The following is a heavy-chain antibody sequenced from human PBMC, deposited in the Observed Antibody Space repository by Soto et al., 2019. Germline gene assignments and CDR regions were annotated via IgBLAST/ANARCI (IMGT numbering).Heavy chain of an antibody. CDR1: GGSISSGGYY. CDR2: IYYSGST. Sequence: QVQLQESGPGLVKPSQTLSLTCTVSGGSISSGGYYWSWIRQHPGKGLEWIGYIYYSGSTYYNPALTSRVTISVDTSKNQFSLKLSSVTAADTAVYYCARTPDPYCTNGVCFNFDYWGQGTLVTVSS. V-gene: IGHV4-31*03. CDR3: ARTPDPYCTNGVCFNFDY. J-gene: IGHJ4*02. D-gene: IGHD2-8*01.